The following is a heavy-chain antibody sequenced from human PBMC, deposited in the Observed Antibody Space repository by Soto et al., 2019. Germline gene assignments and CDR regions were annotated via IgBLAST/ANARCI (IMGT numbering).Heavy chain of an antibody. J-gene: IGHJ5*02. Sequence: SETLSLTCAVYGGSCSGYYWSWIRQPPGKGLEWIGEINHSGSTNYNPSLKSRVTISVDTSKNQFSLKLSSVTAADTAVYYCARGRLRLGELSGWFDPWGQGTLVPVSS. V-gene: IGHV4-34*01. CDR3: ARGRLRLGELSGWFDP. CDR2: INHSGST. CDR1: GGSCSGYY. D-gene: IGHD3-16*02.